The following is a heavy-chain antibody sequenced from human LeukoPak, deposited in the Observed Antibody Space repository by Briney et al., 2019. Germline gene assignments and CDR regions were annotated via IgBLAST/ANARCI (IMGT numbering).Heavy chain of an antibody. Sequence: GGSLRLSCAASGLTFSSHWMHWVRQAPGKGLVWVSRITNDGSSTAYADSVKGRFSISRDNAKNTLYLQMNSLRVEDTAVYYCARGRPHGNDYWGQGTLVTVSS. CDR2: ITNDGSST. CDR1: GLTFSSHW. J-gene: IGHJ4*02. D-gene: IGHD4-23*01. CDR3: ARGRPHGNDY. V-gene: IGHV3-74*01.